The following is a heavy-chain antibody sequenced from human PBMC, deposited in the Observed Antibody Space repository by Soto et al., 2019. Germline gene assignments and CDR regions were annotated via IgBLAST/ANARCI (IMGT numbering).Heavy chain of an antibody. V-gene: IGHV1-18*01. CDR2: ISAYNGNT. J-gene: IGHJ6*02. CDR3: ARDEYSSSSRGMDV. CDR1: GYTFTSYG. Sequence: ASVKVSCKASGYTFTSYGISWVRQAPGQGLEWMGWISAYNGNTNYAQKLQGRVTMTTDTSTSTAYMELRSLRSDDTAVYYCARDEYSSSSRGMDVWSQGTTVTVSS. D-gene: IGHD6-6*01.